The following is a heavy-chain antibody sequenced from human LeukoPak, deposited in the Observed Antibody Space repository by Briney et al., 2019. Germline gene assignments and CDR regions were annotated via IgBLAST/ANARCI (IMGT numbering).Heavy chain of an antibody. D-gene: IGHD2-2*01. Sequence: ASVKVSCKTSGYTFTNHGISWVRQAPGQGLEWMGWINPNSGGTNYAQKFQGRVTMTRDTSISTAYMELSRLRSDDTAVYYCASKSSTSRYGFYYYMDVWGKGTTVTVSS. CDR2: INPNSGGT. J-gene: IGHJ6*03. CDR3: ASKSSTSRYGFYYYMDV. CDR1: GYTFTNHG. V-gene: IGHV1-2*02.